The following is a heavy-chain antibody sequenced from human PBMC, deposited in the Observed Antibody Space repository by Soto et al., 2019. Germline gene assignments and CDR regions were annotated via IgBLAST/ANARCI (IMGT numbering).Heavy chain of an antibody. Sequence: QLQLQESGPGLVKPSETLSLTCTVSGGSISSSSYYWGWIRQPPGKGLEWIGSIYYSGSTYYNPSLKSRVTISVDTSKNQFSLKLSSVTAADTAVYYCARHPSGYSSSWYFIARYFQHWGQGTLVTVSS. CDR1: GGSISSSSYY. J-gene: IGHJ1*01. CDR2: IYYSGST. D-gene: IGHD6-13*01. CDR3: ARHPSGYSSSWYFIARYFQH. V-gene: IGHV4-39*01.